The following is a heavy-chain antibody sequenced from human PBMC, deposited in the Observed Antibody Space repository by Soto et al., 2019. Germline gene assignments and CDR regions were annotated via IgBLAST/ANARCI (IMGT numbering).Heavy chain of an antibody. D-gene: IGHD3-10*01. J-gene: IGHJ5*02. Sequence: ASVKVSCKASGYTFTSYGISWVRQAPGQGLEWMGWISAYNGNTNYAQKLQGRVTMTTDTSTSTAYMELRSLRSDDTAVYYCARVIAGSGSYFFGSKPMAVNNNWFDPWGQGTLVTVSS. CDR2: ISAYNGNT. V-gene: IGHV1-18*01. CDR1: GYTFTSYG. CDR3: ARVIAGSGSYFFGSKPMAVNNNWFDP.